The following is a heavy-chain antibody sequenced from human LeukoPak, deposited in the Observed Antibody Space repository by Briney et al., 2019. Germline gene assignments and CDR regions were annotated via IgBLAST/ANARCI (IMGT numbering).Heavy chain of an antibody. J-gene: IGHJ3*02. CDR3: ASLSRLLWFGEFQDAFDI. V-gene: IGHV4-34*01. CDR1: GGAFSGYY. Sequence: PSETLSVTCAVYGGAFSGYYWSWIRQPPGKGLEWIGEINHSGSTNYNPSLKSRVTISVDTSKNQLSLKLSSVTAADTAVYYCASLSRLLWFGEFQDAFDIWGQGTMVTVSS. D-gene: IGHD3-10*01. CDR2: INHSGST.